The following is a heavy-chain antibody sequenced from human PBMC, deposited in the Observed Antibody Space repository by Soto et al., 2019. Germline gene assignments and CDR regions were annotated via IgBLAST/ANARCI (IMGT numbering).Heavy chain of an antibody. J-gene: IGHJ4*02. D-gene: IGHD1-26*01. V-gene: IGHV3-23*01. Sequence: PGGSLRLSCGTSGFTFANYGMGWVRQTPGKGLYWVSGISSSGRRTYYADSVKGRFTISRDNAKNTLYLQMNSLRAEDTAVYYCARALYSGSYYGYWGQGTLVTVSS. CDR2: ISSSGRRT. CDR3: ARALYSGSYYGY. CDR1: GFTFANYG.